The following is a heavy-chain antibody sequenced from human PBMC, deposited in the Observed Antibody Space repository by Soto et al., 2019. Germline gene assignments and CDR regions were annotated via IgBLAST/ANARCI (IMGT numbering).Heavy chain of an antibody. J-gene: IGHJ6*02. CDR3: VRQGIGRLHGLVDV. Sequence: PPEPLSLTCAVSSDSTSTHNWSWIRHTTGQGLEWIGYIFNIGTTSYNTSLWGRVSISMYTSTRQVSLRLSSVTAADTSVYYCVRQGIGRLHGLVDVWGQGTTVTVSS. D-gene: IGHD5-12*01. CDR2: IFNIGTT. V-gene: IGHV4-59*08. CDR1: SDSTSTHN.